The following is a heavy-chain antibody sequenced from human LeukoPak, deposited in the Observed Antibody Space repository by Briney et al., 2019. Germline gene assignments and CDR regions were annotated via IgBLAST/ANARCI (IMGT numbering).Heavy chain of an antibody. Sequence: SETLSLTCTVSGGSISSYYWSWIRQPPGKGLEWIGYIYYSGNTNYNPSLKSRVTISVDTSKNQFSLKLSSVTAADTAVYYCARDPAVTRFDYWGQGTLVTVSS. CDR1: GGSISSYY. D-gene: IGHD2-2*01. J-gene: IGHJ4*02. CDR2: IYYSGNT. CDR3: ARDPAVTRFDY. V-gene: IGHV4-59*01.